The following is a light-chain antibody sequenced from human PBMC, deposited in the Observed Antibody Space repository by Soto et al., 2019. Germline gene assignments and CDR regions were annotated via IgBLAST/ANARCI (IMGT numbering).Light chain of an antibody. J-gene: IGKJ5*01. Sequence: IVLTQSPATLSLSPGARATLSFRASQSVSSDYLSWYQQSPGQAPRLLIYGASTRATGIPARFSGSGSGTDFTLTVSSLQPEDFAIYYCQQDFKLPITFGQGTRLEI. CDR2: GAS. CDR3: QQDFKLPIT. CDR1: QSVSSDY. V-gene: IGKV3D-7*01.